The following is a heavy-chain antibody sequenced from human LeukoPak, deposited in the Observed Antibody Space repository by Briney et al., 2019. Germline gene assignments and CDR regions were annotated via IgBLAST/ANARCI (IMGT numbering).Heavy chain of an antibody. Sequence: PGGSLRLSCAASGFTFSSYAMHWVRQAPGKGLERVAVISYDGSNKYYADSVKGRFTIPRDNSKNTLYLQMNSLRAEDTAVYYCARERVAAAGTGSRFDYWGQGTLVTVSS. V-gene: IGHV3-30-3*01. CDR3: ARERVAAAGTGSRFDY. J-gene: IGHJ4*02. D-gene: IGHD6-13*01. CDR1: GFTFSSYA. CDR2: ISYDGSNK.